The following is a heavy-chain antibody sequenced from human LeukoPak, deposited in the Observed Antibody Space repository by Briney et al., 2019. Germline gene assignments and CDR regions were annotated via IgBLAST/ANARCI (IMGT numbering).Heavy chain of an antibody. Sequence: ASVKVSCKVSGYTVTEISIHWVRQTPGKGLEWMGGLDAENNKKVYAQKFQGRVTMTEDTSTDKAYLELSNLKSDDTAVYFCADFYETSGFFYWGQGTLVTVSS. D-gene: IGHD3-22*01. CDR1: GYTVTEIS. J-gene: IGHJ4*02. V-gene: IGHV1-24*01. CDR3: ADFYETSGFFY. CDR2: LDAENNKK.